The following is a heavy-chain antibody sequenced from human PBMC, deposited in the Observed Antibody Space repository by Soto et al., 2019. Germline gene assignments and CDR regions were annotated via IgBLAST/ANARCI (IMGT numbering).Heavy chain of an antibody. Sequence: QVQLQESGPGLVKPSQTLSLSCSVSGVSITRGAYLWSWIRQQPGKGLEWIGYIDYRGTTFFNPYLKSRLNLSRDTSNNQFFLKVDSVTAADAAVYYCARVSATGTRYFDSWGQGTLVTVSS. D-gene: IGHD3-9*01. CDR3: ARVSATGTRYFDS. CDR2: IDYRGTT. CDR1: GVSITRGAYL. V-gene: IGHV4-31*03. J-gene: IGHJ4*02.